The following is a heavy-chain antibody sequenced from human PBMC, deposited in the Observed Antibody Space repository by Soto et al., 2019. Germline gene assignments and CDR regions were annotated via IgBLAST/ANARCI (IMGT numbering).Heavy chain of an antibody. V-gene: IGHV3-23*01. Sequence: PGGSLRLSCAASGFTFSSYAMSWVRQAPGKGLEWVSGISGSVGSTYYADSVKGRFTISRDNSKNTLYLQMNSLRAEDTAVYYCAKLNDFWSTVYYFYYMDVWGKGTTVTVSS. CDR3: AKLNDFWSTVYYFYYMDV. J-gene: IGHJ6*03. CDR2: ISGSVGST. D-gene: IGHD3-3*01. CDR1: GFTFSSYA.